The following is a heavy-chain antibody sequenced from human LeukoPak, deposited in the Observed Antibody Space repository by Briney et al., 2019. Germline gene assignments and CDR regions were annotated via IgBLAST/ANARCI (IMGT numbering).Heavy chain of an antibody. CDR1: GFTFKNAW. CDR2: INSTPDGGTV. CDR3: NAGDVFDYGIGSPLDA. D-gene: IGHD4-17*01. Sequence: GGSLRLSCAASGFTFKNAWMSWVRQAPGKGRGWVGRINSTPDGGTVEYAAPVKGRFTISRDDSKDTVYLQMNSLKADDTAVYYCNAGDVFDYGIGSPLDAWGQGTLVTVSS. V-gene: IGHV3-15*01. J-gene: IGHJ5*02.